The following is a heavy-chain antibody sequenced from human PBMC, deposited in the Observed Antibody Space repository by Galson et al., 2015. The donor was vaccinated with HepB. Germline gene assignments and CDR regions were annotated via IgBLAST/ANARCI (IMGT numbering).Heavy chain of an antibody. CDR2: ISSSSTTI. CDR1: TFIFSTYS. D-gene: IGHD1-14*01. V-gene: IGHV3-48*04. CDR3: ARLGPPTNNHYYYGMDV. Sequence: SLRLSCAASTFIFSTYSMNWVRQAPGKGLEWVSYISSSSTTIYYADSVKGRFTISRDNAKNSLYLQMNSLRAEDTAVYYCARLGPPTNNHYYYGMDVWGQGTTVTVSS. J-gene: IGHJ6*02.